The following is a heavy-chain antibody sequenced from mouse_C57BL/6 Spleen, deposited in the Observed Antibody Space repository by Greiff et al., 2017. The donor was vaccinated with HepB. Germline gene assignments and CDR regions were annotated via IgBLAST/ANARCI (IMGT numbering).Heavy chain of an antibody. Sequence: QVQLQQSGAELARPGASVKLSCKASGYTFTSYGISWVKQRTGQGLEWIGEIYPRSGNTYYNEKFKGKATLTADKSSSTAYMELRSLTSEDSAVYFCARVTTVVATGYFDVWGTGTTVTVSS. J-gene: IGHJ1*03. CDR3: ARVTTVVATGYFDV. V-gene: IGHV1-81*01. D-gene: IGHD1-1*01. CDR1: GYTFTSYG. CDR2: IYPRSGNT.